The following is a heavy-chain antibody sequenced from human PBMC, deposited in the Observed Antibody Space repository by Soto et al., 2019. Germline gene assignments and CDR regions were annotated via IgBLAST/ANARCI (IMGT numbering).Heavy chain of an antibody. Sequence: PGGSLRLSCAVSGFTFSNSGMSWVRQAPGKGLEWVSAIRGSGDTTHYANYVKGRFTISRDNSKNTLYLQMSSLRAEDTAVYFCARRQISPPTRGAAAARGGMDVWGQGTTVTVSS. J-gene: IGHJ6*02. D-gene: IGHD6-13*01. CDR3: ARRQISPPTRGAAAARGGMDV. V-gene: IGHV3-23*01. CDR2: IRGSGDTT. CDR1: GFTFSNSG.